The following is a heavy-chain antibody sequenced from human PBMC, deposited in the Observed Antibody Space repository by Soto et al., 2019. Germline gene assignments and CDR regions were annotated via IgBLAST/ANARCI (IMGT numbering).Heavy chain of an antibody. CDR3: AKVLQYYYYGMDV. V-gene: IGHV3-11*01. CDR1: GFTVSVHY. J-gene: IGHJ6*02. Sequence: PGGALRLSCPAAGFTVSVHYTSLFRQAPGKGLEWVSYISSSGSTIYYADSVKGRFTISRDNSKNTLYLQMNSLRAEDTAIYYCAKVLQYYYYGMDVWGLGTTVTVSS. CDR2: ISSSGSTI.